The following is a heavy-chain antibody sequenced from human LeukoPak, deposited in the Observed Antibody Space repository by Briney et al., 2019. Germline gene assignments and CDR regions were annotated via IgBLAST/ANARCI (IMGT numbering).Heavy chain of an antibody. CDR2: IYHSGST. J-gene: IGHJ4*02. CDR1: GYSISSGYY. D-gene: IGHD3-22*01. V-gene: IGHV4-38-2*01. CDR3: ARPYDSSGNDY. Sequence: PSETLSLSCAVSGYSISSGYYWGWIRQPPGKGLEGIGRIYHSGSTYYNPSLKSRVTISVDTSKNQFSLKLSSVTAADTAVYYCARPYDSSGNDYWGQGTLVTVSS.